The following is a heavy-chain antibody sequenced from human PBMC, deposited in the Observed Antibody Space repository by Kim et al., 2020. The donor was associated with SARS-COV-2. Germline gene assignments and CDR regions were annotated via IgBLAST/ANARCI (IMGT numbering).Heavy chain of an antibody. J-gene: IGHJ4*02. D-gene: IGHD6-6*01. V-gene: IGHV3-23*01. CDR3: AKDGGYSSSRFDY. Sequence: AYSGKGRFTISRDNSKNTLYLQMNSLRAEDTAVYYCAKDGGYSSSRFDYWGQGTLVTVSS.